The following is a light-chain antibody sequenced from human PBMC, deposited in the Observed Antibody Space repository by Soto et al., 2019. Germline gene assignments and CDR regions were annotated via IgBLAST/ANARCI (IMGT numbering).Light chain of an antibody. J-gene: IGKJ1*01. CDR3: QQSYSTRWT. CDR2: AAS. CDR1: QSISSY. V-gene: IGKV1-39*01. Sequence: DIQMTQSPSSLSASVGDRVTITCRASQSISSYLNWYQQKPGKAPKLLIYAASSLQSGVPSRFSGSGSGTDFTLTISSLQPEDFATYYCQQSYSTRWTFGQGTKGEI.